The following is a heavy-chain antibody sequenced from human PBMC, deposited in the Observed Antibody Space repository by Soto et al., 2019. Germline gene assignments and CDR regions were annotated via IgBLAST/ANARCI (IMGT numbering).Heavy chain of an antibody. Sequence: SVKVSCKASGGTFNSYTINWVRQAPGRGLEWVGQVVPMYDSVNYAENFQGRVTITADKSTKTAYMELTSLRSEDTALYFCASWTSYSGSYCFDYWGQGTLVTVSS. CDR1: GGTFNSYT. D-gene: IGHD1-26*01. V-gene: IGHV1-69*06. CDR2: VVPMYDSV. CDR3: ASWTSYSGSYCFDY. J-gene: IGHJ4*02.